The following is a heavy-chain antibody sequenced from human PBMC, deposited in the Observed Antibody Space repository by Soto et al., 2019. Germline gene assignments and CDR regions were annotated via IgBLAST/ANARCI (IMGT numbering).Heavy chain of an antibody. V-gene: IGHV3-73*01. CDR3: AKPNCISTSCYAQGSGAFDI. Sequence: GGSLRLSCAASGFTFSGSAMHWVRQASGKGLEWVGRIRSKANSYATAYAASVKGRFTISRDDSKNTAYLQMNSLKTEDTAVYYCAKPNCISTSCYAQGSGAFDIWGQGTMVTVSS. CDR1: GFTFSGSA. D-gene: IGHD2-2*01. CDR2: IRSKANSYAT. J-gene: IGHJ3*02.